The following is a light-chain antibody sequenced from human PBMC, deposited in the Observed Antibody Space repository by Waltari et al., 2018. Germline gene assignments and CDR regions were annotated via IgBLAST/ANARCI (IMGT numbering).Light chain of an antibody. J-gene: IGLJ3*02. Sequence: QSVLTQPPSVSGAPGQRVTIPCTGSSSHIGAGCGVHGYQQHPGTAPKRLIYGNNNRPSGVPDRFSGSKSGSSASLAITGLQAEDEAYYYCQSYDNSLSGFWVFGGGTKLTVL. CDR3: QSYDNSLSGFWV. CDR1: SSHIGAGCG. CDR2: GNN. V-gene: IGLV1-40*01.